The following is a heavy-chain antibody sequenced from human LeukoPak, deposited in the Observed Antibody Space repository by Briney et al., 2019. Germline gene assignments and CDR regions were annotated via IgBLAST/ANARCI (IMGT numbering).Heavy chain of an antibody. V-gene: IGHV4-34*01. J-gene: IGHJ4*02. CDR2: ITPSGST. Sequence: PSETLSLTCVVYGGSFSGYFWSWIRQPPGKGLEWIGEITPSGSTNYSPSLKSRVSISIDTSKKKLSLRLTSVTAAGSAVYYCASSFYYDSRDYWGQGTLVTVSS. D-gene: IGHD3-22*01. CDR1: GGSFSGYF. CDR3: ASSFYYDSRDY.